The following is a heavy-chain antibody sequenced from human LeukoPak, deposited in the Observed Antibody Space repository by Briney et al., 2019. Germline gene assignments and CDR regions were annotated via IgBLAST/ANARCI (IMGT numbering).Heavy chain of an antibody. Sequence: GGSLRLSCAASGFTFSTYSMNWVRQAPGKGLEWVSSISSGSDHIYYADSVKGRFTISRDNSKNTLYLQMNSLRAEDTAIYYCAKGLIRKDDYWGQGTLVTVSS. CDR1: GFTFSTYS. CDR3: AKGLIRKDDY. J-gene: IGHJ4*02. V-gene: IGHV3-21*04. CDR2: ISSGSDHI. D-gene: IGHD2-21*01.